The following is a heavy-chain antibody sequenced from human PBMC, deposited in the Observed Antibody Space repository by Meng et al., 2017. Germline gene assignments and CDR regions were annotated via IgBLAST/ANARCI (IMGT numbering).Heavy chain of an antibody. CDR2: IYSGGST. J-gene: IGHJ4*02. CDR3: ARECGTSKEGPWLVHHD. CDR1: GFTVGSNY. V-gene: IGHV3-53*01. Sequence: EVQPQRAGRGLMQPGGSLSPPVALAGFTVGSNYIGWDRQAPGKGMEWVSVIYSGGSTYYSDSVKGRFTIPRDNSKNTLYLQMTSLRDEDTAVYYCARECGTSKEGPWLVHHDWGQGTLVTVSS. D-gene: IGHD6-19*01.